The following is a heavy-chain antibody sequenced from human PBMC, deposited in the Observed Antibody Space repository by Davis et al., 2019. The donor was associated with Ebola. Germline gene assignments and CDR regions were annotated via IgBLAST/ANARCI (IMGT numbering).Heavy chain of an antibody. D-gene: IGHD1-14*01. CDR3: ARNPYRRYFDY. J-gene: IGHJ4*02. V-gene: IGHV3-7*03. CDR2: IKQDGSEK. Sequence: PGGSLRLSCAASGFTVSSNYMSWVRQAPGKGLEWVANIKQDGSEKYYVDSVKGRFTISRDNAKNSLYLQMNSLRAEDTAVYYCARNPYRRYFDYWGQGTLVTVSS. CDR1: GFTVSSNY.